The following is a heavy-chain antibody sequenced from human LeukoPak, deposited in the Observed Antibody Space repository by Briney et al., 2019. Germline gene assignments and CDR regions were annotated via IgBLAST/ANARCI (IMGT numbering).Heavy chain of an antibody. V-gene: IGHV3-74*01. CDR1: GFTFSSYW. Sequence: PGGSLRFSCAASGFTFSSYWMHWVRQAPGKGLVWVSRISTDGSTTTYADSVKGRFTISRDNAKNTAYLQMSSLRVDDTAVYYCAKAASSSWPSYYYGMDVWGQGTTVTVSS. CDR3: AKAASSSWPSYYYGMDV. D-gene: IGHD6-13*01. J-gene: IGHJ6*02. CDR2: ISTDGSTT.